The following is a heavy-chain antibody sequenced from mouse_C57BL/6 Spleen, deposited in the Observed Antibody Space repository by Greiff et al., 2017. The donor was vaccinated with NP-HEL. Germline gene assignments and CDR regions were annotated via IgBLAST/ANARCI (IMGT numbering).Heavy chain of an antibody. V-gene: IGHV1-53*01. CDR2: INPSNGGT. D-gene: IGHD2-3*01. CDR3: ARWLLRYGYFDD. Sequence: VQLQQSGTELVKPGASVKLSCKASGYTFTSYWMHWVKQRPGQGLEWIGNINPSNGGTKYNEKFKSKATLTVDKSSRTAYMQLSSLTSEDSAVYYCARWLLRYGYFDDWGQCTTLTVSS. CDR1: GYTFTSYW. J-gene: IGHJ2*01.